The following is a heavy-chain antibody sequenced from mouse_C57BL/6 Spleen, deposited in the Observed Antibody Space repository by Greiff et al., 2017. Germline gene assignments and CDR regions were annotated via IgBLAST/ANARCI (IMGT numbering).Heavy chain of an antibody. V-gene: IGHV5-4*03. D-gene: IGHD2-4*01. CDR3: ARTINDCDGGAGFAY. CDR2: IIDGGGCT. CDR1: GYTFTSYA. J-gene: IGHJ3*01. Sequence: EVMLVESGGGLVKPGGSLKLSCEASGYTFTSYAMTWVRQTPGQGLEWVAAIIDGGGCTNYPDNVKGRFTISRDTATNNLYLQMSHLKSEDSAMYYCARTINDCDGGAGFAYWGQGTLVTVSA.